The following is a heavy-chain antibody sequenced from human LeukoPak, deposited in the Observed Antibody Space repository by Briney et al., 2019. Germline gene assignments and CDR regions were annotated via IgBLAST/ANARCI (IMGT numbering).Heavy chain of an antibody. V-gene: IGHV4-39*07. D-gene: IGHD3-22*01. CDR2: IYYSGST. J-gene: IGHJ4*02. CDR1: GGSISSSSYY. Sequence: SETLSLTCTVSGGSISSSSYYWGWIRQPPGKGLEWIGSIYYSGSTYYNPSLKSRVTISVDMSKNQFSLKLSSVTAADTAVYYCARVRGGLYDSSGYYDYWGQGTLVTVSS. CDR3: ARVRGGLYDSSGYYDY.